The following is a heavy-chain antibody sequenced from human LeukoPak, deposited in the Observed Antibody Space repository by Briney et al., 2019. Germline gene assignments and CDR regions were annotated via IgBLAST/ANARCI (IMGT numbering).Heavy chain of an antibody. Sequence: SETLSLTCAVYGGSFSGYYWSWIRQPPGKGLEWIGEINHSGSTNYKPSLKSRVTISVDTSKNQFSLKLSSVTAADTAVYYCARGAVAGTFLDYWGQGTLVTVSS. CDR2: INHSGST. CDR1: GGSFSGYY. J-gene: IGHJ4*02. V-gene: IGHV4-34*01. CDR3: ARGAVAGTFLDY. D-gene: IGHD6-19*01.